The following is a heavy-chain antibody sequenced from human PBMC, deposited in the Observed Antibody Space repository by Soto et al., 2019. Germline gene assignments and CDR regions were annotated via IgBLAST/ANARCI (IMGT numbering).Heavy chain of an antibody. Sequence: EVKLLESGGGLVQPWGSLRLSCGVSGFTVTSDGVSCFRQAPGKALEWVSAISRNGQGIWYADSVNGRFTISRDISRNTVFLQMDSLTAEDTAVYSCAQDRQYPRDYFHYWGQGTLVTVSS. CDR3: AQDRQYPRDYFHY. J-gene: IGHJ4*02. D-gene: IGHD4-4*01. CDR1: GFTVTSDG. CDR2: ISRNGQGI. V-gene: IGHV3-23*01.